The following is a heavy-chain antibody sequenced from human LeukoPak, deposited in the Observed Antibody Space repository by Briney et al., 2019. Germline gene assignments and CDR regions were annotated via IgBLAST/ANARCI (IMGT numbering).Heavy chain of an antibody. CDR1: GYTFTGYY. CDR3: ARRGYYYDSTLYYFDY. CDR2: INPNSGGT. V-gene: IGHV1-2*02. D-gene: IGHD3-22*01. Sequence: ASVKVSCKASGYTFTGYYMHWVRQAPRQGLEWMGWINPNSGGTNYAQKFQGRVTMTRDTSISTAYMDLSRLRSDDTAVYHCARRGYYYDSTLYYFDYWGQGTLVTVSS. J-gene: IGHJ4*02.